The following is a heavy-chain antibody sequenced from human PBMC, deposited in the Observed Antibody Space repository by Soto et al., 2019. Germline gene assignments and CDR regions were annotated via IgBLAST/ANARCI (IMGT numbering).Heavy chain of an antibody. D-gene: IGHD1-1*01. V-gene: IGHV3-23*01. CDR3: AKALRSPVRHRQYFDY. CDR1: GFTFSNYA. J-gene: IGHJ4*02. CDR2: ISGSGGST. Sequence: EVQLLESGGGLVQPGGSLRLSCAASGFTFSNYAMSWVRQAPGKGLEWVSAISGSGGSTYYADSVKGHFTISRDNSKNTLYLQMNSLRAEDTAVYYYAKALRSPVRHRQYFDYCGQGTLVTVSS.